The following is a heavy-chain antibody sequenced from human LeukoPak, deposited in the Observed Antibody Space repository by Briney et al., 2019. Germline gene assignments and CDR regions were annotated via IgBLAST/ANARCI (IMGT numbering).Heavy chain of an antibody. J-gene: IGHJ6*03. V-gene: IGHV3-33*01. CDR1: GFTFSSYG. Sequence: PGRSLRLSCAASGFTFSSYGMHWVRQAPGKGLEWVAVIWYDGSNKYYGDSVKGRFTISRDNSKKTLYLQMNSLRVEDTAVYYCARDGYDSSGYYYYYYYMDVWGKGTTVTVSS. D-gene: IGHD3-22*01. CDR3: ARDGYDSSGYYYYYYYMDV. CDR2: IWYDGSNK.